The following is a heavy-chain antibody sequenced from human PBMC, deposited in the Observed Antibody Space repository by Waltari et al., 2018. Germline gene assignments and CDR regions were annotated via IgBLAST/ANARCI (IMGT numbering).Heavy chain of an antibody. Sequence: EVQLVESGGGLVQPGGSLRLSCAASGFTFSSYWMHWVRQAPGKGLVWVSRINSDGSSTSYADSVKGRFTISRDNAKNTLYLQMNSLRAEDTAVYYCATPGSDGYYYYYMDVWGKGTTVTVSS. CDR3: ATPGSDGYYYYYMDV. J-gene: IGHJ6*03. CDR1: GFTFSSYW. V-gene: IGHV3-74*01. CDR2: INSDGSST.